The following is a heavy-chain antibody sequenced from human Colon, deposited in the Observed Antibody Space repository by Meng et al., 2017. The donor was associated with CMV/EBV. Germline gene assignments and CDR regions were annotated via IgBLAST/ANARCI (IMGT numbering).Heavy chain of an antibody. CDR1: GFTLSNYA. CDR3: ASSVVDTDMFFQN. CDR2: ISNSGATT. Sequence: GGSLRLSCAASGFTLSNYAMTWVRQAPGKGLECVSIISNSGATTYYADSVKGRFTISRDTSKNTLHLQMSSLRAGDTAIYYCASSVVDTDMFFQNWGQGTLVTVSS. V-gene: IGHV3-23*01. J-gene: IGHJ4*02. D-gene: IGHD5-18*01.